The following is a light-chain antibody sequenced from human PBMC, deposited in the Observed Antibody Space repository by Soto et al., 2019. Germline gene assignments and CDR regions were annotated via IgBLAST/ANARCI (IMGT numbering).Light chain of an antibody. Sequence: EIVLTQSPGTLSLSPGERATLSCRASQSVSNNLAWIQQKPGQTPRLLMYGASSRATGIPDRFNGSGSGTRFTLTISRLEPEDFAVYYCQQYGGSPFTFGPGTKVEI. V-gene: IGKV3-20*01. J-gene: IGKJ3*01. CDR1: QSVSNN. CDR3: QQYGGSPFT. CDR2: GAS.